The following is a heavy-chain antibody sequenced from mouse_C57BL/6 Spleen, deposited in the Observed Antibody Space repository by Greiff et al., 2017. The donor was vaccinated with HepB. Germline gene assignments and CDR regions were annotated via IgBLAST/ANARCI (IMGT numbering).Heavy chain of an antibody. CDR2: INPNNGGT. Sequence: EVKLQQSGPELVKPGASVKISCKASGYTFTDYYMNWVKQSHGKSLEWIGDINPNNGGTSYNQKFKGKATLTVDKSSSTAYMELRSLTSEDSAVYYCAKELSLYYAMDYWGQGTSVTVSS. CDR1: GYTFTDYY. D-gene: IGHD4-1*01. V-gene: IGHV1-26*01. CDR3: AKELSLYYAMDY. J-gene: IGHJ4*01.